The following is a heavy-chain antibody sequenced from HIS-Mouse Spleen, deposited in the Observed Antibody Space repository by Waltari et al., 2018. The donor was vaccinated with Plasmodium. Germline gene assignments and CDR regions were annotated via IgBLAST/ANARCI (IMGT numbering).Heavy chain of an antibody. D-gene: IGHD5-18*01. CDR2: IYYSGST. J-gene: IGHJ4*02. Sequence: QLQLQESGPGLVKPSETLSLTCTVSGGSLSSSSYYWGWIRQPPGKGLEWIGSIYYSGSTYYNPSLKSRVTISVDTSKNQFSLKLSSVTAADTAVYYCARVVSGHSYAVYYFDYWGQGTLVTVSS. V-gene: IGHV4-39*07. CDR1: GGSLSSSSYY. CDR3: ARVVSGHSYAVYYFDY.